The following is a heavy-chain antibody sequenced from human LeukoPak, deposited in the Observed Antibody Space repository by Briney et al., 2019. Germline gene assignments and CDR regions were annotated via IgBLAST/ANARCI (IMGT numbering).Heavy chain of an antibody. V-gene: IGHV4-38-2*02. J-gene: IGHJ4*02. CDR2: IYYSGST. CDR3: ARGLWFGDENPPYFDY. Sequence: SETLSLTCTVSSYSISTGYYWGWIRQPPGKGLEWIGSIYYSGSTYYNPSLKSRVTISVDTSKNQFSLKLSSVTAADTAVYYCARGLWFGDENPPYFDYCGQGILVTVSS. CDR1: SYSISTGYY. D-gene: IGHD3-10*01.